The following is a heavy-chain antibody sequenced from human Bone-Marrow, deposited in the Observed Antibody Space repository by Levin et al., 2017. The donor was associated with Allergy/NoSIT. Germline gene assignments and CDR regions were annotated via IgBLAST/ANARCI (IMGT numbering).Heavy chain of an antibody. CDR3: ARDQIYERFDP. J-gene: IGHJ5*02. Sequence: SQTLSLTCAVSGYSISSGYYWAWIRQPPGKGLEWIGSIYNSGGSYYNPSLKSRVTISLDMSKNQFSLRLNSVTATDTAVYYCARDQIYERFDPWGQGTLVTASS. CDR1: GYSISSGYY. V-gene: IGHV4-38-2*02. D-gene: IGHD5/OR15-5a*01. CDR2: IYNSGGS.